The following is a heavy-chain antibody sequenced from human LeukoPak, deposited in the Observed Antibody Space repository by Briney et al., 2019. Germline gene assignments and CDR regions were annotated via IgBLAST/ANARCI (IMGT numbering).Heavy chain of an antibody. V-gene: IGHV1-69*13. CDR3: ARSWHCSSTSCYSDWFDP. J-gene: IGHJ5*02. Sequence: VASVKVSCKASGGTFSSYAISWVRQAPGQGLEWMGGIIPIFGTANYAQKFQGRVTITADESTSTAYMELSSLRSEDTAVYYCARSWHCSSTSCYSDWFDPWGQGTLVTVSS. CDR1: GGTFSSYA. D-gene: IGHD2-2*01. CDR2: IIPIFGTA.